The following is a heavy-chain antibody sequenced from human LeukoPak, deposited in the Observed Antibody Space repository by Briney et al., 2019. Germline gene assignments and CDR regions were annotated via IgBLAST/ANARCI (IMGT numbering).Heavy chain of an antibody. V-gene: IGHV3-74*01. CDR3: ARGSYYYDSSGWYGMDV. CDR1: GFTFSSYW. CDR2: INSDGSST. Sequence: PGGSLRLSCAASGFTFSSYWMHWVRQAPGKGLVWVSRINSDGSSTSYADSVKGRFTISRDNAKNTLYLQMNSLGAEDTAVYYCARGSYYYDSSGWYGMDVWGQGTTVTVSS. J-gene: IGHJ6*02. D-gene: IGHD3-22*01.